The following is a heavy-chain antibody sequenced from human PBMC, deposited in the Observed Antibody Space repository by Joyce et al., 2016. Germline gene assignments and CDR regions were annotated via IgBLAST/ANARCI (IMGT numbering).Heavy chain of an antibody. D-gene: IGHD6-13*01. CDR1: GGSISSGNYF. CDR3: ARKDSSSWNFYYGLDV. V-gene: IGHV4-39*01. Sequence: QLQLQESGPGLVKPSETLSLTCTISGGSISSGNYFWDWIRQSPGKGLEWIGSFPFSGRTFYNPSLKSRVTISVDTSQNQFSLKLTSVTAADTAVYYCARKDSSSWNFYYGLDVWGQGTTVTVSS. J-gene: IGHJ6*02. CDR2: FPFSGRT.